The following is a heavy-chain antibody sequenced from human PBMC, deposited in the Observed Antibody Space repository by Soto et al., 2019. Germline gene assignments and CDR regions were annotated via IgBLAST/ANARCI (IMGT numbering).Heavy chain of an antibody. CDR1: GSRFTSQT. CDR3: ARLRFCGGDTCYPLDI. V-gene: IGHV1-3*05. Sequence: QVQLVQSGAEEKKPGASVKVSCKVSGSRFTSQTMHWVRQAPGQRPEWMGWIIAGNGNTKYSQSFQGRLSITRDTSASTVYMDLTNLRSEDTAVYYCARLRFCGGDTCYPLDIWGQGTSVIVSS. D-gene: IGHD2-21*01. J-gene: IGHJ3*02. CDR2: IIAGNGNT.